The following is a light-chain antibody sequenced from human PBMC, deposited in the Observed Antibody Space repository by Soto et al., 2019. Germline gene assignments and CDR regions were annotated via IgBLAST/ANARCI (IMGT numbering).Light chain of an antibody. CDR1: QSFSSH. V-gene: IGKV1-39*01. J-gene: IGKJ2*01. Sequence: DIQMTQSQSSLSASVGDRVSITCRASQSFSSHLNWYQQKPGKAPKLLIYAASSLQSGVPSRFSGSGSGTDFTLTISSLQPEDFATYYCQQSYSTPQYTFGQGTKLEIK. CDR3: QQSYSTPQYT. CDR2: AAS.